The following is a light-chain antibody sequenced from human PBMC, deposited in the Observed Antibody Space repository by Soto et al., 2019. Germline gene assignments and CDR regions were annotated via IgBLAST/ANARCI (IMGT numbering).Light chain of an antibody. J-gene: IGKJ4*01. Sequence: EIVLTQSPGTLSLSPGERATLSCRASQTITSSQLAWYQHRPGQAPRLLTYGASSRASGIPDRFSGSGSGTDFTLTISRLESEDFAVYYCQQYGSLPSTFGGGTKVEIK. CDR2: GAS. CDR1: QTITSSQ. CDR3: QQYGSLPST. V-gene: IGKV3-20*01.